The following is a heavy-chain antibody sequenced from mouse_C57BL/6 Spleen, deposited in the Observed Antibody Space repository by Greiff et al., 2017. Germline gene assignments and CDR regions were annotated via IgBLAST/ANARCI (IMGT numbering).Heavy chain of an antibody. J-gene: IGHJ4*01. D-gene: IGHD1-1*01. CDR2: IYPRDGST. CDR1: GYTFTSYD. V-gene: IGHV1-85*01. Sequence: VQLQESGPELVKPGASVKLSCKASGYTFTSYDINWVKQRPGQGLEWIGWIYPRDGSTKYNEKFKGKATLTVDTSSSTAYMELHSLTSEDSAVYFCARGNYGSSYSAMDYWGQGTSVTVSS. CDR3: ARGNYGSSYSAMDY.